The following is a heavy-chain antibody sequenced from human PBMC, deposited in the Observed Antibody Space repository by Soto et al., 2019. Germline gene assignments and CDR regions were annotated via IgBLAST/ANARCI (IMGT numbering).Heavy chain of an antibody. V-gene: IGHV4-59*01. CDR2: IYYSGST. D-gene: IGHD6-19*01. J-gene: IGHJ5*02. Sequence: SETLSLTCNVSGGSISSYYWSWIRQPPGKGLEWIGYIYYSGSTNYNPSLKSRVTISVDTSKNQFSLKLRSVNAADTAVYYCARDLSGDYPAWGQGTLVTVSS. CDR3: ARDLSGDYPA. CDR1: GGSISSYY.